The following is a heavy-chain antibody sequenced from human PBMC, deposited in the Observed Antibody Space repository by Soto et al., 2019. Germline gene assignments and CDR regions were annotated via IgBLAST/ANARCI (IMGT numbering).Heavy chain of an antibody. V-gene: IGHV3-23*01. CDR1: GFTISSNA. CDR3: AKDKPGKTSFDY. Sequence: EVQLLESGGGLVQPGGSLRLSCAASGFTISSNAMYWVRQAPGKGLEWVSGISDRGDTTHYADSVKGRFTISRDTSKNTLYLQLNTLRADDTAVYYCAKDKPGKTSFDYWGQGTLVTVSS. D-gene: IGHD1-1*01. J-gene: IGHJ4*02. CDR2: ISDRGDTT.